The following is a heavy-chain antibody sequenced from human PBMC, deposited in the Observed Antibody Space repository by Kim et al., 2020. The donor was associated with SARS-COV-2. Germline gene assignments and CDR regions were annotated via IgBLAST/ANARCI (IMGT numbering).Heavy chain of an antibody. D-gene: IGHD6-6*01. CDR3: ATPVGFSSSWGYFDY. J-gene: IGHJ4*02. Sequence: GGSLRLSCAASGFTFSNYAMSWVRQAPGKGLEWVSDISNTGDSTYYADSVKGRFTVSRDNSKNTLYLQMSSLRAEDTAVYYCATPVGFSSSWGYFDYWGQGTLVTVSS. CDR1: GFTFSNYA. V-gene: IGHV3-23*01. CDR2: ISNTGDST.